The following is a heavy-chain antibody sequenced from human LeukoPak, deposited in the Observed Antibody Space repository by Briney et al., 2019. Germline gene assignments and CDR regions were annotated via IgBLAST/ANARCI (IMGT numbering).Heavy chain of an antibody. Sequence: ASVKVSCKASGYTFASYGIGWVRQAPGQGPEWMGWINAYNANTNFPQKFQGRVTMTTDTSTTTAYMELRSLRSDDTAVYHCARVSAVAGISSFDYWGQGTLVTVSS. CDR3: ARVSAVAGISSFDY. V-gene: IGHV1-18*01. D-gene: IGHD6-13*01. CDR1: GYTFASYG. CDR2: INAYNANT. J-gene: IGHJ4*02.